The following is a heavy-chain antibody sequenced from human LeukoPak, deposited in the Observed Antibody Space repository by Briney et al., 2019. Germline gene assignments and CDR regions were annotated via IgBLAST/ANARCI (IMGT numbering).Heavy chain of an antibody. CDR3: ARGNLNGDPRTWFDP. CDR2: ISAYNGNT. Sequence: GASVKVSCKASGYTFTSYGISWVRQAPGQGLEWMGWISAYNGNTNYAQKLQGRVTMTTDTSTSTAYMELRSLRSGDTAVFYCARGNLNGDPRTWFDPWGQGTLVTVSS. D-gene: IGHD4-17*01. V-gene: IGHV1-18*01. J-gene: IGHJ5*02. CDR1: GYTFTSYG.